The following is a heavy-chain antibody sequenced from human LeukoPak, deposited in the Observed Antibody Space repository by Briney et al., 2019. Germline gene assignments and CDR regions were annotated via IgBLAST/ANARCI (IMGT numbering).Heavy chain of an antibody. CDR3: ASSTAMAPGTYYYYYYMDV. CDR1: GYTFTSYY. V-gene: IGHV1-46*01. J-gene: IGHJ6*03. D-gene: IGHD5-18*01. CDR2: INPSGGST. Sequence: ASVKVSCKASGYTFTSYYMHWVRQAPGQGLEWMGIINPSGGSTSYAQKFQGRVTMTRDMSTSTVYMEPSSLRSEDTAVYYCASSTAMAPGTYYYYYYMDVWGKGTTVTVSS.